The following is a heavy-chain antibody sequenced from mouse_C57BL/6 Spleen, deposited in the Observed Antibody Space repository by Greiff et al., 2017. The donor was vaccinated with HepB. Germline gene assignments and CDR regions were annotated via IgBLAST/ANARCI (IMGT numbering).Heavy chain of an antibody. CDR3: ASLYGYYFDY. Sequence: EVKLMESGGDLVKPGGSLKLSCAASGFTFSSYGMSWVRQTPDKRLEWVATISSGGSYTYYPDSVKGRFTISRDNAKNTLYLQMSSLKSEDTAMYYCASLYGYYFDYWGQGTTLTVSS. D-gene: IGHD2-2*01. CDR2: ISSGGSYT. J-gene: IGHJ2*01. CDR1: GFTFSSYG. V-gene: IGHV5-6*01.